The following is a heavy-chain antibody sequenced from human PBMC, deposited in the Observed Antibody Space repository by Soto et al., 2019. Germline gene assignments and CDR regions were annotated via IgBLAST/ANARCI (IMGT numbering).Heavy chain of an antibody. CDR1: GFTFSSYA. CDR3: AKDRYGDYGGIDY. V-gene: IGHV3-23*01. CDR2: ISGSGGST. Sequence: SLRLSCAASGFTFSSYAMSWVRQAPGKGLEWVSAISGSGGSTYYADSVEGRFTISRDTSKNTLFLQMNSLRAEDTAVYYCAKDRYGDYGGIDYWGQGTMVTVSS. D-gene: IGHD4-17*01. J-gene: IGHJ4*02.